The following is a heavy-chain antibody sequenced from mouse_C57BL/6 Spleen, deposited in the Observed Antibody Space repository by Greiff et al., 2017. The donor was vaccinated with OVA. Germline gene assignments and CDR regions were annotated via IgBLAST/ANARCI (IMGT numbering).Heavy chain of an antibody. V-gene: IGHV1-15*01. CDR3: TRSIYYGNYIGMDY. D-gene: IGHD2-1*01. CDR1: GYTFTDYE. Sequence: VQLVESGAELVRPGASVTLSCKASGYTFTDYEMHWVKQTPVHGLEWIGAIDPETGGTAYNQKFKGKAILTADKSSSTAYMELRSLTSEDSAVYYCTRSIYYGNYIGMDYWGQGTSVTVSS. J-gene: IGHJ4*01. CDR2: IDPETGGT.